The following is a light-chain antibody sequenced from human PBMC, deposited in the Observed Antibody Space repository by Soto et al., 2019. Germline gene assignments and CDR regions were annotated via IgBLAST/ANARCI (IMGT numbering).Light chain of an antibody. V-gene: IGLV2-14*01. Sequence: QSALTQPASVSGSPGQSIAISCTGTRSDVGAYNYVSWYQQHPGKAPKLMISEVSNRPSGVSNRFSGSKSGNTASLTISGLQPEDEADYYCSSYTITSKYVFGTGTKLTVL. J-gene: IGLJ1*01. CDR2: EVS. CDR1: RSDVGAYNY. CDR3: SSYTITSKYV.